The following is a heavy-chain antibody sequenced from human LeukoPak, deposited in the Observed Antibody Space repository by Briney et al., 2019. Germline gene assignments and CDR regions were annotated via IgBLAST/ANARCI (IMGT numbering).Heavy chain of an antibody. CDR3: ARGPIVVVPDYYMDV. D-gene: IGHD2-2*01. CDR2: ISSSSSYI. J-gene: IGHJ6*03. Sequence: NPGGSLRLSCAASGFTFSSYSMNWVRQAPGKGLEWVSSISSSSSYIYYAGSVKGRFTISRDNAKNSLYLQMNSLRAEDTAVYYCARGPIVVVPDYYMDVWGKGTTVTVSS. CDR1: GFTFSSYS. V-gene: IGHV3-21*01.